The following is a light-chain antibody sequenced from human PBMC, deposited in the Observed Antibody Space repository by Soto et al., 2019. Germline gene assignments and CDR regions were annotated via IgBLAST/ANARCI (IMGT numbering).Light chain of an antibody. CDR2: SNN. CDR1: SSNIGSNY. J-gene: IGLJ2*01. CDR3: AAWDDSLNGVV. Sequence: QAVVPQPTSASGTPGQRVTISCSGSSSNIGSNYVSWYQHLPGTAPKLLIYSNNQRPSGVPDRFSGSKSGTSASLAISGLRSEDEADYYCAAWDDSLNGVVFGGGTKVTVL. V-gene: IGLV1-47*02.